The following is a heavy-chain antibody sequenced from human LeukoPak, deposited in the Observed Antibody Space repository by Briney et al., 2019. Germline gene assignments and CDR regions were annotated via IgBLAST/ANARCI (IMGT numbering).Heavy chain of an antibody. V-gene: IGHV1-46*01. D-gene: IGHD6-13*01. CDR2: INPTGGST. CDR3: ATFPSQQLASLSFDY. CDR1: GYTFTSYY. Sequence: ASVKVSCKASGYTFTSYYMHWVRQAPGQGLEWMGLINPTGGSTGYAQKFQGRVTMTEDTSTDTAYMELSSLRSEDTAVYYCATFPSQQLASLSFDYWGKGTLVTVSS. J-gene: IGHJ4*02.